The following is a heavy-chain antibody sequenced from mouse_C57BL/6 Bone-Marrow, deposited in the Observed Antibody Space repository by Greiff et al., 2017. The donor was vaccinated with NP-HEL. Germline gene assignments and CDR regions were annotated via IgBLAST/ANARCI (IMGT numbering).Heavy chain of an antibody. V-gene: IGHV5-6*01. Sequence: EVKLVESGGDLVKPGGSLKLSCAASGFTFSSYGMSWVRQTPDKRLEWVATISSGGSYTYYPDSVKGRFTISRDNAKNTLYLQMSSLKSEDTAMYYCARHSRGSGAYWGQGTLVTVSA. CDR1: GFTFSSYG. CDR2: ISSGGSYT. CDR3: ARHSRGSGAY. J-gene: IGHJ3*01. D-gene: IGHD1-1*01.